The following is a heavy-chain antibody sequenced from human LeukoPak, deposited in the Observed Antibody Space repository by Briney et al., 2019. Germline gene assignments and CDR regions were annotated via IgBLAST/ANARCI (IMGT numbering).Heavy chain of an antibody. V-gene: IGHV3-30*18. J-gene: IGHJ4*02. CDR3: AKAGMATYFEREDY. Sequence: RGGSLRLSLAAAGFAFSSCGLHWAWQPQRKGLEWVAVISYDGSNKYYADSVKGRFTISRDNSKNTLYMQMNSLRAEDTAVYYCAKAGMATYFEREDYWGQGTLVTVSS. D-gene: IGHD5-24*01. CDR2: ISYDGSNK. CDR1: GFAFSSCG.